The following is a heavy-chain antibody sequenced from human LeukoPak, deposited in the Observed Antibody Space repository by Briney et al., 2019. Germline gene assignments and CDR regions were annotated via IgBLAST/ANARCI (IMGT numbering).Heavy chain of an antibody. CDR2: IYYSGST. J-gene: IGHJ4*02. V-gene: IGHV4-59*01. Sequence: PSETLSLTCTVSGGSISSYYWSWIRQPPGKGLEWIGNIYYSGSTNYNPSLKSRVTISVDTSKNQFSLKLSSVTAADTAVYYCARRDYFDYWGQGTLVTVSS. CDR1: GGSISSYY. CDR3: ARRDYFDY.